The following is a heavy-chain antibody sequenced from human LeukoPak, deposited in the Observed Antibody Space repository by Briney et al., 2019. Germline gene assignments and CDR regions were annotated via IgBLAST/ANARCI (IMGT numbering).Heavy chain of an antibody. D-gene: IGHD3-9*01. CDR1: GYSISSGYY. V-gene: IGHV4-38-2*02. Sequence: SETLSLTCTVSGYSISSGYYWGWIRQPPGKGLEWIGTIYHSGSTYYNPSLKSRVTISVDTSKNQFSLKLSSVTAADTAVYYCARERYFDWLPFYYYYMDVWGKGTTVTISS. CDR2: IYHSGST. J-gene: IGHJ6*03. CDR3: ARERYFDWLPFYYYYMDV.